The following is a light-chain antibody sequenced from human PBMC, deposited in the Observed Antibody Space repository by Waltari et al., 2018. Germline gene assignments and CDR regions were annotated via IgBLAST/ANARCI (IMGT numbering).Light chain of an antibody. CDR3: SSYTSSSTLEV. Sequence: SALTQPASVSGSPGQSITISCPGPSSNVGGYNYVSWSQQHPGKAPQLIIYEVSNRPAGVSNRFSGSKSGNTHSLTISGLQAEDEADYYCSSYTSSSTLEVFGTGTKVTVL. V-gene: IGLV2-14*01. CDR2: EVS. CDR1: SSNVGGYNY. J-gene: IGLJ1*01.